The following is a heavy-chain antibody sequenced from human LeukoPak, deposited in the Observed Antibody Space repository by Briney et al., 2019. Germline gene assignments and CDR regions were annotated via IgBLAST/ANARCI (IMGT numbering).Heavy chain of an antibody. Sequence: PSETLSLTCTVSGGSISSSSYYWGWIRQPPGKGLEWIGSIYYSGSTYYNPSLKSRVTISVDTSKNQFSLKLSSVTAADTAVYYCASRGAVPTSLEYFQHWGQGTLVTVSS. CDR3: ASRGAVPTSLEYFQH. CDR1: GGSISSSSYY. J-gene: IGHJ1*01. V-gene: IGHV4-39*01. CDR2: IYYSGST. D-gene: IGHD3-10*01.